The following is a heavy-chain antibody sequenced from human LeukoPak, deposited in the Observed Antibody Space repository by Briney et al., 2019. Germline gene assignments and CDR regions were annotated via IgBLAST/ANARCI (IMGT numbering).Heavy chain of an antibody. CDR1: GFTFSDYY. CDR2: ISGSGGST. J-gene: IGHJ4*02. V-gene: IGHV3-23*01. CDR3: AKAAGRGYNYGDYFDY. Sequence: GGSLRLSCAASGFTFSDYYMSWVRQAPGKGLEWVSAISGSGGSTYYADSVKGRFTISRDNSKNTLYLQMNSLRAEDTAVYYCAKAAGRGYNYGDYFDYWGQGTLVTVSS. D-gene: IGHD5-18*01.